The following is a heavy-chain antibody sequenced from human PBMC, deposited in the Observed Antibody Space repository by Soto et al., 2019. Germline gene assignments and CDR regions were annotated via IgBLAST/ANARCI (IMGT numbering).Heavy chain of an antibody. Sequence: QVQLVQSGAEVKKPGASVKVSCKTSGYTFTNFGLSWVRQATGQGLEWMGWISAYNGNTNYAQNFQGRVTMTTDTTTSTAYMELRRLRSDDTAVYYCARGGTPMDYWGQGTLVTVSS. V-gene: IGHV1-18*01. CDR1: GYTFTNFG. D-gene: IGHD3-16*01. CDR2: ISAYNGNT. CDR3: ARGGTPMDY. J-gene: IGHJ4*02.